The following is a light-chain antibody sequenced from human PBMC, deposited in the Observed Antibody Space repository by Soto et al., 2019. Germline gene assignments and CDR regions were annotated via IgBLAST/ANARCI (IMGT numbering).Light chain of an antibody. Sequence: DIVMTQSPDSLAVSLGERATINCKSSQSVLYSSNNKNYLAWYQQKPGQPPKLLIYWASTRESGVPDRFSGSGSGTDFTLTISSLQAEDVAGYYCQQYYSTTTWTFGQGTKVEIK. V-gene: IGKV4-1*01. CDR1: QSVLYSSNNKNY. CDR3: QQYYSTTTWT. J-gene: IGKJ1*01. CDR2: WAS.